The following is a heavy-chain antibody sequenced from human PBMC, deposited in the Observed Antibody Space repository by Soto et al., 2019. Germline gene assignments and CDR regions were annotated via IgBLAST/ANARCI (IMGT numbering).Heavy chain of an antibody. CDR2: ISAAGDP. J-gene: IGHJ6*02. V-gene: IGHV3-13*05. Sequence: EVQLLESGGGLVQPGGSLRLSCAASGFTFSDYAMTWVRQAPGKGLEWVSGISAAGDPDYADSVEGRFTISRENAQNSFFLQMNSLRVGDTAVYYCARTDRDFYGLDVWGQGTTVIVSS. CDR1: GFTFSDYA. CDR3: ARTDRDFYGLDV.